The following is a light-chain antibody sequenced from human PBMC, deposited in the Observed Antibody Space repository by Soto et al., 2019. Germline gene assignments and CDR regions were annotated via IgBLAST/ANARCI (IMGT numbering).Light chain of an antibody. CDR2: KAS. CDR3: QQYNSSPT. J-gene: IGKJ1*01. Sequence: TQSPATLSLSPGERATLSCRASQSISSWLAWYQQKPGKAPKLLIYKASSLESGVPSRFSGSGSGTEFTLTISSLQPDDFATYYCQQYNSSPTFGQGTKVEI. V-gene: IGKV1-5*03. CDR1: QSISSW.